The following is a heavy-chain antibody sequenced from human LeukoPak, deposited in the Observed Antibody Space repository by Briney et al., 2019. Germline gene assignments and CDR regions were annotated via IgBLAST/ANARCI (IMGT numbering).Heavy chain of an antibody. J-gene: IGHJ4*02. CDR1: GFTFSNYA. Sequence: GGSLRLSCAASGFTFSNYAMSWVRQAPGKGLEWVSYISSSGSTIYYADSVKGRFTISRDNSKNTLYLQMNSLRAEDTAVYYCAKDPRSNYGDYFDYWGQGTLVTVSS. D-gene: IGHD4-17*01. CDR2: ISSSGSTI. CDR3: AKDPRSNYGDYFDY. V-gene: IGHV3-48*01.